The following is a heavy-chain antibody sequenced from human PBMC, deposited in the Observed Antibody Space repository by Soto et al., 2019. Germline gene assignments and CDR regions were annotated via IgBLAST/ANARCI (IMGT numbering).Heavy chain of an antibody. CDR1: GSKIVDFS. CDR2: ITWTRGSI. D-gene: IGHD4-17*01. Sequence: SLRLCCTDAGSKIVDFSMHWVSKTQGKGPEWVPAITWTRGSIGYADSVKGRLTIPTDNGKHSLSLQMNSLRPEDTVLFLCAKGHGRCNEKFAYWAKGSPVPGS. CDR3: AKGHGRCNEKFAY. J-gene: IGHJ4*02. V-gene: IGHV3-9*01.